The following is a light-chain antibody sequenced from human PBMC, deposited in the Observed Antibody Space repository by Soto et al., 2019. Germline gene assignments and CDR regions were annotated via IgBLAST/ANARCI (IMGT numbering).Light chain of an antibody. V-gene: IGLV1-40*01. CDR3: QSYDSSLSGYV. Sequence: QSVLTQPPSVSGAPGQRVTISCTGSSSNIGAGYYVHWYQQLPGTAPKLLIYGNSNRPSGVPDRFSGSKSGTSASLAITRLQAEDEADYYCQSYDSSLSGYVFGTGTKLTVL. J-gene: IGLJ1*01. CDR1: SSNIGAGYY. CDR2: GNS.